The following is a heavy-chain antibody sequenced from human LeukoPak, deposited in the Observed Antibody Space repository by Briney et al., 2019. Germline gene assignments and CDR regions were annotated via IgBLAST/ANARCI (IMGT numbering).Heavy chain of an antibody. D-gene: IGHD3-22*01. V-gene: IGHV3-30*02. Sequence: RGSLRLSCTASGFSFSSPGMNWVRQAPGKGLEWVAFIWYDGTNKYYADSVKGRFTISRDNSKNTLYLQMNSLRAEDTAVYYCAKLASSAYFDYWGQGTLVTVSS. CDR1: GFSFSSPG. CDR3: AKLASSAYFDY. CDR2: IWYDGTNK. J-gene: IGHJ4*02.